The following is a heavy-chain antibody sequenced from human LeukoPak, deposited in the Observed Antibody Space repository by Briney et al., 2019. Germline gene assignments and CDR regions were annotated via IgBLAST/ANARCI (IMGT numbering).Heavy chain of an antibody. J-gene: IGHJ4*02. Sequence: SQTLSLTCTVSGGSISSGDYYWSWIRQPPGKGLEWIGYIYYSGSTYYNPSLKSRVTISVDTSKNQFSLKLSSVTAADTAVYYCAGRRGYSYGYGDDYWGQGTLVTVSS. CDR2: IYYSGST. CDR3: AGRRGYSYGYGDDY. CDR1: GGSISSGDYY. V-gene: IGHV4-30-4*01. D-gene: IGHD5-18*01.